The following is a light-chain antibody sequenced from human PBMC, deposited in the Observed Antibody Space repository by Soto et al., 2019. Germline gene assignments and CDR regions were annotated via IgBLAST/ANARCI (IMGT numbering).Light chain of an antibody. CDR2: HAS. Sequence: DIQMTQSPSTLSAFVGDRVTITCRASQSISTWLAWYQQKPGKPPKVLIYHASSLESGVPSRFSGSGSRAEFTLTITTLQPEDFATYYCQRFNYYPYIFGQGTKLEIK. V-gene: IGKV1-5*01. CDR3: QRFNYYPYI. J-gene: IGKJ2*01. CDR1: QSISTW.